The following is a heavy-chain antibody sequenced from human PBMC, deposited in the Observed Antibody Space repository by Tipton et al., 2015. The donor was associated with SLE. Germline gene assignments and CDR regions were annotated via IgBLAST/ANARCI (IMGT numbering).Heavy chain of an antibody. D-gene: IGHD2-8*01. V-gene: IGHV3-7*01. CDR1: GFTFSSFW. CDR2: INQGGSEN. J-gene: IGHJ5*02. CDR3: AKSVWEGYCTTSRHPNWFDP. Sequence: GSLRLSCAASGFTFSSFWMNWVRQAPGKGLEWVASINQGGSENHYVDSVKGRFTISRDNAKNSLYLQMNSLRAEDTAVYYCAKSVWEGYCTTSRHPNWFDPWGQGTLVTVSS.